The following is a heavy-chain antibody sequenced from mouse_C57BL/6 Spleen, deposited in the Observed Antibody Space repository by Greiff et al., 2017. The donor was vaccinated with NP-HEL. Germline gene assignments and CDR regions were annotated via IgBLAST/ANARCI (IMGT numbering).Heavy chain of an antibody. CDR3: ARKDYYGSSYWFAY. CDR1: GYTFTSYW. CDR2: IDPSDSYT. Sequence: VQLKQPGAELVMPGASVKLSCKASGYTFTSYWMHWVKQRPGQGLEWIGEIDPSDSYTNYNQKFKGKSTLTVDKSSSTAYMQLSSLTSEDSAVYYCARKDYYGSSYWFAYWGQGTLVTVSA. J-gene: IGHJ3*01. D-gene: IGHD1-1*01. V-gene: IGHV1-69*01.